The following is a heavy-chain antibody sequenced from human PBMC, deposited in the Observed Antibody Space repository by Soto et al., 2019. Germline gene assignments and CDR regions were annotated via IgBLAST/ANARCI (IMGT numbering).Heavy chain of an antibody. Sequence: GVSLRLSCSASGLTFSSYAMSWVRQAPGKGLEWVSAISGSGGSTYYADSVKGRFTISRDNSKNTLYLQMNSLRAEDTAVSYCVWGFYYRVEVWGQGTKVTVSS. V-gene: IGHV3-23*01. CDR1: GLTFSSYA. J-gene: IGHJ6*02. CDR2: ISGSGGST. D-gene: IGHD3-10*01. CDR3: VWGFYYRVEV.